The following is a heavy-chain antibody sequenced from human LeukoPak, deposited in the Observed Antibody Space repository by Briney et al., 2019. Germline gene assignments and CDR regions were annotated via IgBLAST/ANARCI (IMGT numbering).Heavy chain of an antibody. J-gene: IGHJ4*02. CDR3: ARASYGGYGIDY. D-gene: IGHD5-12*01. V-gene: IGHV4-39*07. Sequence: PSETLSLTCTVSGGSISSSSYYWGWIRQPPGKGLEWIGSIYYSGSTYYNPSLKSRVTISVDTSKNQFSLKLSSVTAADTAVYYCARASYGGYGIDYWGQGTLVTVSS. CDR2: IYYSGST. CDR1: GGSISSSSYY.